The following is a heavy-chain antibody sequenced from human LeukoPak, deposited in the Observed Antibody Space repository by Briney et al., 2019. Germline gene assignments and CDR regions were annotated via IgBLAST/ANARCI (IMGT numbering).Heavy chain of an antibody. CDR1: GFTFSRYA. CDR2: ILYDGSNK. Sequence: SGGSLRLSCAASGFTFSRYAMHWARQAPGKGLECVAVILYDGSNKYYADSVKGRFTISRDNSKNTVYLQMNSLRAEDTAVYYCARGGLHYYDSSGFDYWGQGTLVTVSS. CDR3: ARGGLHYYDSSGFDY. D-gene: IGHD3-22*01. V-gene: IGHV3-30-3*01. J-gene: IGHJ4*02.